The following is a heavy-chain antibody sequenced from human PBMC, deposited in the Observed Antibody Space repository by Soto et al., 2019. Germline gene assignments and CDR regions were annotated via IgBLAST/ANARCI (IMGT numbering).Heavy chain of an antibody. Sequence: PSETLSLTCTVSGGSISSGGYYWSWIREHPGKSQECIGYIYYSGSTYYNPSLKSRVTISVDTSKNQFSLKLSSVTAADTAVYYCARVCPPFGRLRLGELSLPFDYWGQGTLVTVSS. D-gene: IGHD3-16*02. CDR3: ARVCPPFGRLRLGELSLPFDY. CDR2: IYYSGST. CDR1: GGSISSGGYY. V-gene: IGHV4-31*03. J-gene: IGHJ4*02.